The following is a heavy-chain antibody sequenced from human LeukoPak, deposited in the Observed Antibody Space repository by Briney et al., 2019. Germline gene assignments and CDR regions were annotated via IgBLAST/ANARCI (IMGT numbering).Heavy chain of an antibody. J-gene: IGHJ4*02. D-gene: IGHD4-23*01. CDR3: ARGRGLDYGGTERGDY. V-gene: IGHV1-2*02. CDR2: INPNTGDT. CDR1: GYTFTDYY. Sequence: ASVKVSCKSSGYTFTDYYMHWVRQAPGQGLEWMGWINPNTGDTNSAQKFKGRVTMTRDASISTAYMELSSLTSDDTAVYYCARGRGLDYGGTERGDYWGQGTLVTVSS.